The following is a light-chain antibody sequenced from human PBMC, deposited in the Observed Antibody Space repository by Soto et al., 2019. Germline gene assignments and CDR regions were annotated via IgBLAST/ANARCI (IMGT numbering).Light chain of an antibody. J-gene: IGKJ1*01. CDR2: GTS. CDR1: QSISND. Sequence: EIVVTQSPGTLSLSPGERATLSCRASQSISNDHLAWYQQKPGQAPRLLIYGTSNRATGGIADRFSGSGSGTDFTLTISSLQSDDFALYFCQQYNNWPQTFGQGTKVDIK. V-gene: IGKV3D-15*01. CDR3: QQYNNWPQT.